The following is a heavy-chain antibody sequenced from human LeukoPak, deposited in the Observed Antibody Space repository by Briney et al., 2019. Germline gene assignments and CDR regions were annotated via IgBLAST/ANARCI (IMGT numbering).Heavy chain of an antibody. CDR2: IRYDGSNK. CDR1: GFTFSSYG. Sequence: GGSLRLSCAASGFTFSSYGMYWVRQAPGKGLEWVAFIRYDGSNKYYADSVKGRFTISRDNSKNTLDLQMNSLRAEDTAVYYCARDWFHAIDYWGQGTLVTVSS. V-gene: IGHV3-30*02. D-gene: IGHD2/OR15-2a*01. J-gene: IGHJ4*02. CDR3: ARDWFHAIDY.